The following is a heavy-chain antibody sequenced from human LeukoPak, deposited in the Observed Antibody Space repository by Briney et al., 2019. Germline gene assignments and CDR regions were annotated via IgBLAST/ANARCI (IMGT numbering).Heavy chain of an antibody. D-gene: IGHD5-24*01. CDR3: ARDNSLRDTAWWFDP. Sequence: ASVKVSCKASGYTFTNNFMHWVRQAPGQGPEWIGIINPSGDNTWYAQKFQGRVTMTRDMATSTDYLEVSSLRSEDTAVYYCARDNSLRDTAWWFDPWGQGTLVTVSS. CDR1: GYTFTNNF. V-gene: IGHV1-46*01. J-gene: IGHJ5*02. CDR2: INPSGDNT.